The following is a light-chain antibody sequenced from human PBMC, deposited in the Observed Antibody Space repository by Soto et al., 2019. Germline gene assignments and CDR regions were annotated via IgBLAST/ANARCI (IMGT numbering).Light chain of an antibody. V-gene: IGKV1-39*01. CDR2: AAS. CDR3: QQSYGTPPS. CDR1: QTIRTY. Sequence: DIQTTMSPSSLSASLGDRVTITCRASQTIRTYLNWYQQKPGERPKLLIYAASRLQSGVSPRFSGSGSGTDFILTISCLQPEDFATYYCQQSYGTPPSFGGGTKVDIK. J-gene: IGKJ4*01.